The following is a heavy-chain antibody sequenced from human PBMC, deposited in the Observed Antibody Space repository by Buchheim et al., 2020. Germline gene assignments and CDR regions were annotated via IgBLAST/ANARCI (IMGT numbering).Heavy chain of an antibody. V-gene: IGHV4-39*01. D-gene: IGHD6-19*01. Sequence: QLQLQESAPGLVKSSETLSLTCTVSGGSFSRSSNYWGWIRQPPGKGLEWIGSIYYSGSTYFNPSLKSRVTISVDTSKNQFSLKLRSVTAADTAVYYCANMGIAVVATTWSQGTL. J-gene: IGHJ4*02. CDR3: ANMGIAVVATT. CDR2: IYYSGST. CDR1: GGSFSRSSNY.